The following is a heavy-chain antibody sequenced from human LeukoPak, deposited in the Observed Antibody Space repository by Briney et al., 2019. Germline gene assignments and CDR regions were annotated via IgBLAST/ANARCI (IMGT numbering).Heavy chain of an antibody. V-gene: IGHV4-59*01. D-gene: IGHD2-2*01. CDR2: IYYSGST. J-gene: IGHJ1*01. CDR3: ARSLVDRCSSTSCYEYFQH. Sequence: SQTLSLTCTVSGGSISSYYWSWIRQPPGKGLEWIGYIYYSGSTNYNPSLKSRVTISVDTSKNQFSLKLSSVTAADTAVYYCARSLVDRCSSTSCYEYFQHWGQGTLVTVSS. CDR1: GGSISSYY.